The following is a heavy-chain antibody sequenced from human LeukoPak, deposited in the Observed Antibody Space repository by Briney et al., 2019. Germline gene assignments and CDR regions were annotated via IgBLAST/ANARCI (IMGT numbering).Heavy chain of an antibody. Sequence: GGSLRISCEASGFTFGDCYMTWIRKAPGKGLERVSYISSRGSLIKYADSVNGRFTISRNNAKNSLYLQMNSLRAEDTAVYYCARDEGYCSNGVCPVAGDYWGQGTLVTVSS. D-gene: IGHD2-8*01. CDR3: ARDEGYCSNGVCPVAGDY. V-gene: IGHV3-11*01. CDR1: GFTFGDCY. J-gene: IGHJ4*02. CDR2: ISSRGSLI.